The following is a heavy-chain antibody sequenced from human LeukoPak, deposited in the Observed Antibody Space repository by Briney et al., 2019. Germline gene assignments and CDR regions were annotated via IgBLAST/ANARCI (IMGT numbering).Heavy chain of an antibody. V-gene: IGHV3-7*01. CDR3: ARKMTD. CDR1: GFTFSSDW. Sequence: SGGSLRLSCAASGFTFSSDWMTWVRQAPGKGLEWVANIKQDGSEIYYVDSVKGRFTISRDNAKNSLYLQMNSLRAEDTAVYYCARKMTDWGQGTLVTVSS. J-gene: IGHJ4*02. CDR2: IKQDGSEI.